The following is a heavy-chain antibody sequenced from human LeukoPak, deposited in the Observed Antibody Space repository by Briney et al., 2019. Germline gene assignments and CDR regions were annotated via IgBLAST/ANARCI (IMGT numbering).Heavy chain of an antibody. V-gene: IGHV3-20*01. CDR1: GYPYHDYG. D-gene: IGHD6-13*01. Sequence: GVPLRLPCTASGYPYHDYGMSWARQAPGEGLEWVSAINWSGGSTGYADAVKRRFTISRDNAKNYLYLQMNSLRAEDTALYHCARGGWRGSSSWYIYWGQGTLVAVSS. CDR2: INWSGGST. J-gene: IGHJ4*02. CDR3: ARGGWRGSSSWYIY.